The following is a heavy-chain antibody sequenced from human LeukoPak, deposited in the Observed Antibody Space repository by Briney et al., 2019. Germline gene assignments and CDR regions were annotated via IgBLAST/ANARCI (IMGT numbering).Heavy chain of an antibody. CDR1: GYTFTGYY. D-gene: IGHD3-3*01. V-gene: IGHV1-2*02. Sequence: ASVKVSCKASGYTFTGYYIHWVRQAPGQGLEWMGWINPNSGGTNYAQKFQGRVTMTRDTSISTAYMELSRLRSDDTAVYYCAFAYYTPLAWFDPWGQGTLVTASS. J-gene: IGHJ5*02. CDR3: AFAYYTPLAWFDP. CDR2: INPNSGGT.